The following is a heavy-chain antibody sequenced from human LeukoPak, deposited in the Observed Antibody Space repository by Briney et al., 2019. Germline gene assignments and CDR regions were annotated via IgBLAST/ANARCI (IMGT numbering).Heavy chain of an antibody. CDR2: MNPNSGNT. Sequence: GASVKVSCKASGYTFTSYDINWVRQATGQGLEWMGWMNPNSGNTDYAQKFQGRVTITRNTSISTAYMELSSLRSEDTAVYYCARETKYYFDYWGQGTLVTVSS. J-gene: IGHJ4*02. CDR1: GYTFTSYD. CDR3: ARETKYYFDY. V-gene: IGHV1-8*03.